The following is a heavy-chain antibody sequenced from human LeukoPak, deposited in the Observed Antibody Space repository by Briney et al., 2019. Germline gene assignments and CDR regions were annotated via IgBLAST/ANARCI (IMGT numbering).Heavy chain of an antibody. Sequence: ASVKVSCKASGYTFTSYGISWVRQAPGQGLEWMGWINPNSGGTNYAQKFQGRVTMTRDTSISTAYMELSRLRSDDTAVYYCARKRYPLERSDAFDIWGQGTMVTVSS. CDR1: GYTFTSYG. CDR2: INPNSGGT. V-gene: IGHV1-2*02. J-gene: IGHJ3*02. CDR3: ARKRYPLERSDAFDI. D-gene: IGHD1-14*01.